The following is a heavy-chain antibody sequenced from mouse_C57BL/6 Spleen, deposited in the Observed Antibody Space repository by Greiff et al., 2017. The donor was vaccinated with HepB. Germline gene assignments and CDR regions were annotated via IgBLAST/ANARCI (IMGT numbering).Heavy chain of an antibody. CDR2: IDPETGGT. CDR3: SRWLPYWYFDV. Sequence: VKLMESGAELVRPGASVTLSCKASGYTFTDYEMHWVKQTPVHGLEWIGAIDPETGGTAYNQKFKGKAILTADKSSSTAYMELRSLTSEDSAVYYCSRWLPYWYFDVWGTGTTVTVSS. D-gene: IGHD2-3*01. J-gene: IGHJ1*03. CDR1: GYTFTDYE. V-gene: IGHV1-15*01.